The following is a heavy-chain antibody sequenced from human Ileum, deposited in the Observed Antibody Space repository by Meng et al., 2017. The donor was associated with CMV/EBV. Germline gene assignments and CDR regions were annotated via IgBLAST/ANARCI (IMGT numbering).Heavy chain of an antibody. V-gene: IGHV4-34*01. J-gene: IGHJ4*02. D-gene: IGHD1-26*01. CDR3: AGGSRAAWELLAN. CDR2: ISRGGGT. Sequence: SETLSLTCAVFGGSFDNYHWTWIRQPPGKGLEWIGEISRGGGTAYNPALNNRVSISLDTSNNQFSLKVTSVTAADTAVYYCAGGSRAAWELLANWGPGTLVTVSS. CDR1: GGSFDNYH.